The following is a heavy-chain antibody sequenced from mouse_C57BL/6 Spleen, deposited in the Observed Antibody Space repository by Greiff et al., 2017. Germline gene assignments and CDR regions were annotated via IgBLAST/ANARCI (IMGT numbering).Heavy chain of an antibody. CDR3: TRGRRDYYGSSTHYWDFDV. Sequence: VQLQQSGTVLARPGASVKMSCKTSGYTFTSYWMHWVKQRPGQGLEWIGAIYPGNSDTSYNQKFKGKAKLTAVTSASTAYMELSSLTNEDSAVYYCTRGRRDYYGSSTHYWDFDVWGTGTTVTVSS. V-gene: IGHV1-5*01. D-gene: IGHD1-1*01. J-gene: IGHJ1*03. CDR1: GYTFTSYW. CDR2: IYPGNSDT.